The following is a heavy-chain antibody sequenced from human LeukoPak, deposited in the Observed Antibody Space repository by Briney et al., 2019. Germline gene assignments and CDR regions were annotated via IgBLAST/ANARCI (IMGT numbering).Heavy chain of an antibody. CDR1: GYAFISHY. CDR2: INPGGGST. D-gene: IGHD6-19*01. Sequence: ASVKVSCKASGYAFISHYMHWVRQAPGQGLEWMGIINPGGGSTSYAQKFQGRVTMTRDTSTSTVYMELSSLRSEDTAVYYCASDGYSSGWYVLDYWGQGTLVTVSS. V-gene: IGHV1-46*01. CDR3: ASDGYSSGWYVLDY. J-gene: IGHJ4*02.